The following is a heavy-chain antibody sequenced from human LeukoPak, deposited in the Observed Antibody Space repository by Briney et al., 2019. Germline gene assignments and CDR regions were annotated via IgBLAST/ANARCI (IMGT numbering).Heavy chain of an antibody. CDR3: ARENSGCIDY. J-gene: IGHJ4*02. D-gene: IGHD5-12*01. V-gene: IGHV4-30-2*01. CDR1: GGYINSGGYA. Sequence: SQTLSLTCAVSGGYINSGGYAWSWIRQPPGQGLEWIGYIYHSGSTYYNPSLKSRVTISVDRSKNQFSLKLSSVTAADTAVYYCARENSGCIDYWGQGTLVTVSS. CDR2: IYHSGST.